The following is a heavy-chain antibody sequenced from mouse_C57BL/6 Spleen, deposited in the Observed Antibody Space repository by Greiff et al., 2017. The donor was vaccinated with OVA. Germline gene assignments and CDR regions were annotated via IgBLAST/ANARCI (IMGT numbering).Heavy chain of an antibody. D-gene: IGHD1-1*01. V-gene: IGHV1-62-2*01. CDR3: AGHEIYCGEEGYFDV. J-gene: IGHJ1*03. CDR2: FYPGSGSI. Sequence: QVQLQQSGAELVKPGASVKLSCKASGYTFTEYTIHWVKQRSGQGLEWIGWFYPGSGSIKYNEKFKDKATLTVDKSSSTVYMELSRLTSDDSAVYVCAGHEIYCGEEGYFDVWGTGTTVTVSS. CDR1: GYTFTEYT.